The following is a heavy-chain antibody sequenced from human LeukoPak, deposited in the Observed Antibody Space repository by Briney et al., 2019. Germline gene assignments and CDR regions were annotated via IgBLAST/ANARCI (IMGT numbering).Heavy chain of an antibody. CDR3: ARVDCSGGSCPTPYNWFDP. D-gene: IGHD2-15*01. CDR2: IYYNRST. CDR1: GASINSYY. V-gene: IGHV4-59*08. Sequence: DPSETLSLTCSVSGASINSYYWSWIRQPPGKGLEWIGNIYYNRSTTYHPSLKSRVTISVDTSKNQFSLKLSSVTAADTAVYYCARVDCSGGSCPTPYNWFDPWGQGTLVTVSS. J-gene: IGHJ5*02.